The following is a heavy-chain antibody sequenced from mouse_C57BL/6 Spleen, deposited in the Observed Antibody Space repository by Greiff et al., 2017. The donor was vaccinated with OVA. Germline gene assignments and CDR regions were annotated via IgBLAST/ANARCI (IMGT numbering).Heavy chain of an antibody. CDR3: ARETGFDY. CDR2: ISDGGSYT. Sequence: EVKVVDSGGGLVKPGGSLKLSCAASGFTFSSYAMSWVRQTPEKRLEWVATISDGGSYTYYPDNVKGRFTISRDNAKNNLYLQMSHLKSEDTAMYYCARETGFDYWGQGTTLTVSS. J-gene: IGHJ2*01. D-gene: IGHD4-1*01. CDR1: GFTFSSYA. V-gene: IGHV5-4*03.